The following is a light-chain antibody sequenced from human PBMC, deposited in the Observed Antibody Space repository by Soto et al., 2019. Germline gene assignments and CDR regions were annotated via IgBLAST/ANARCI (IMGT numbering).Light chain of an antibody. CDR2: GAS. V-gene: IGKV3-20*01. CDR1: QSVRSNY. J-gene: IGKJ4*01. Sequence: EIVLTQSPGTLSLSPGERATLFCSASQSVRSNYLAWYQQKPGQAPRLLIYGASRRATGIPDRFSGSGSGTDFALTIRRLEPEDFAVYYCQQYGSSPLTFGGGTKVDIK. CDR3: QQYGSSPLT.